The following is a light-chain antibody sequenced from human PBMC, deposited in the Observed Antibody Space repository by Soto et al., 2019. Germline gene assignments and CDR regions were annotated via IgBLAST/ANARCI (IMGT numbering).Light chain of an antibody. CDR1: NIESKS. CDR3: QVCHSSNDHCV. J-gene: IGLJ1*01. CDR2: DDS. V-gene: IGLV3-21*02. Sequence: SYELTQPPSVSVAPGQTARIPCGGDNIESKSVHWYQQRPNQAPVLVVYDDSDRPSGIPERFSGSNSGNTATLTISRVEAGDEADFYCQVCHSSNDHCVFGSGTKVTVL.